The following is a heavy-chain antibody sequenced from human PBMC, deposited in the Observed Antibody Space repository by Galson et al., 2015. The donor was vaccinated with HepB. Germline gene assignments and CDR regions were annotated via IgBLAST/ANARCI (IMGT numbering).Heavy chain of an antibody. J-gene: IGHJ3*02. Sequence: SLRLSCAASGFTFSDYYMSWIRQAPGKGLEWVSYISSSGSTIYYADSVKGRFTISRDNAKNSLYLQMNSLRAEDTAVYYCARERRITIFGVVWGGAFDIWGQGTMVTVSS. D-gene: IGHD3-3*01. CDR3: ARERRITIFGVVWGGAFDI. CDR1: GFTFSDYY. V-gene: IGHV3-11*01. CDR2: ISSSGSTI.